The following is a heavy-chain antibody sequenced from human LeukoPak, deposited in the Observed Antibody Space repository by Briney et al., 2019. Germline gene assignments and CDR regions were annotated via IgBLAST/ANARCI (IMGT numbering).Heavy chain of an antibody. J-gene: IGHJ5*02. V-gene: IGHV4-59*01. CDR1: GGSISSYY. CDR2: IYYSGST. D-gene: IGHD3-3*01. Sequence: PSETLSLTCTVSGGSISSYYWSWIRQPPGKGLEWIGYIYYSGSTNYNPSLKSRVTISVDTSKNQFSLKLSSVTAADTAVYYCARSERDFWSGYPNWFDPWGQGTLVTVSS. CDR3: ARSERDFWSGYPNWFDP.